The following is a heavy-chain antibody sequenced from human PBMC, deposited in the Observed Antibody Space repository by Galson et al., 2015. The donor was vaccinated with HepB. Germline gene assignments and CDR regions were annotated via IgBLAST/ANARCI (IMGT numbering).Heavy chain of an antibody. Sequence: SLRLSCAASGFTFSSYSMNWVRQAPGKGLEWVSSISSSSSYIYYADSGKGRFTISRDNAKNSLYLQMNSLRAEDTAVYYCARELYGDPAYFNYWGQGTLVTVSS. J-gene: IGHJ4*02. V-gene: IGHV3-21*01. D-gene: IGHD4-17*01. CDR1: GFTFSSYS. CDR2: ISSSSSYI. CDR3: ARELYGDPAYFNY.